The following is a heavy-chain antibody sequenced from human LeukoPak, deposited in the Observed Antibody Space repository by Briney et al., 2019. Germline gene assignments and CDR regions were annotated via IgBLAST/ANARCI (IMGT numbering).Heavy chain of an antibody. D-gene: IGHD2-2*01. CDR3: ARLPRVVVPAAILYWFDP. CDR1: GGSISSGGYY. CDR2: IYYSGST. Sequence: SQTLSLTCTVSGGSISSGGYYWSWIRQHPGKGLEWIGYIYYSGSTYYNPSLKSRVTISVDTSKNQFSLKLSSVTAADTAVYYCARLPRVVVPAAILYWFDPWGQGTLVTVSS. J-gene: IGHJ5*02. V-gene: IGHV4-31*03.